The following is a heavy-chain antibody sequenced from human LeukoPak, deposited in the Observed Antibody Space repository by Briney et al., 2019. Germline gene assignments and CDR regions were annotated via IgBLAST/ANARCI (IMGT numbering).Heavy chain of an antibody. CDR1: GGTFSSYA. Sequence: ASVKVSCKASGGTFSSYAISWVRQAPGQGLEWMGGIIPIFGTANYAQKFRGRVTITADESTSTAYMELSSLRSEDTAVYYCARDYYGSGSTAQYYYGMDVWGKGTTVTVSS. D-gene: IGHD3-10*01. CDR2: IIPIFGTA. V-gene: IGHV1-69*13. J-gene: IGHJ6*04. CDR3: ARDYYGSGSTAQYYYGMDV.